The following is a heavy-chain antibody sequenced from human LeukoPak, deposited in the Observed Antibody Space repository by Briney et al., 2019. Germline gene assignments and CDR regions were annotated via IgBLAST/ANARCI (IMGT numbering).Heavy chain of an antibody. J-gene: IGHJ4*02. Sequence: KAGGSLRLSCAASGFTFSSYAMSWVRQAPGKGLEWVSSISSSSSYIYYADSVKGRFTISRDNAKNSLYLQMNSLRAEDTAVYYCARLDRSGYWGQGPLVTVSS. D-gene: IGHD3-22*01. CDR2: ISSSSSYI. CDR1: GFTFSSYA. V-gene: IGHV3-21*01. CDR3: ARLDRSGY.